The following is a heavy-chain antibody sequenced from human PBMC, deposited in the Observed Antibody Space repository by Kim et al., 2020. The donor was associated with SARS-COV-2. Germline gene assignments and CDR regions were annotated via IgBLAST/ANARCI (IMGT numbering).Heavy chain of an antibody. CDR2: INPNSGGT. V-gene: IGHV1-2*04. J-gene: IGHJ4*02. CDR3: ARSGKRWLQPRAYYFDY. D-gene: IGHD5-12*01. Sequence: ASVKVSCKASGYTFTGYYMHWVRQAPGQGLEWMGWINPNSGGTNYAQKFQGWVTMTRDTSISTAYMELSRLRSDDTAVYYCARSGKRWLQPRAYYFDYWGQGTLVTVSS. CDR1: GYTFTGYY.